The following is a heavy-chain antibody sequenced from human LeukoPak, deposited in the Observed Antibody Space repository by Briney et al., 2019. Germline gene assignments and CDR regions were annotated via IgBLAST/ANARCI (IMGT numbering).Heavy chain of an antibody. J-gene: IGHJ6*02. CDR1: GGSISSYY. V-gene: IGHV4-59*01. CDR2: IYYSGST. D-gene: IGHD2-2*01. CDR3: ARAYCSSTSCPGCYYYYGMDV. Sequence: SETLSLTCTVSGGSISSYYWSWIRQPPGKGLEWIGYIYYSGSTNYNPSLKSRVTISVDTSKNQFSLKLSSVTAADTAVYYCARAYCSSTSCPGCYYYYGMDVWGQGTTVTVSS.